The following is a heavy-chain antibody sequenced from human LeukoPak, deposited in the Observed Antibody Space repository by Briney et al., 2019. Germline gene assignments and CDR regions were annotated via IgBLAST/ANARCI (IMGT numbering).Heavy chain of an antibody. CDR1: GFTFGDYA. Sequence: GGSLRLSCTASGFTFGDYAMSWFRQAPGKGLEWVGFIRSKAYGGTTEYAASVKGRFTISRDDSKSIAYLQMNSLKTEDTAVYYCTRITGGYSYGLGGGYYYYMDVWGKGTTVTVSS. V-gene: IGHV3-49*03. D-gene: IGHD5-18*01. CDR2: IRSKAYGGTT. J-gene: IGHJ6*03. CDR3: TRITGGYSYGLGGGYYYYMDV.